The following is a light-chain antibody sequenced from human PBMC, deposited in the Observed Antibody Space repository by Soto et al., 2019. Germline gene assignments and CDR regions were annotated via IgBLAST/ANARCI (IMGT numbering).Light chain of an antibody. J-gene: IGKJ2*01. CDR3: QQGNSFPRT. CDR2: AAS. V-gene: IGKV1-12*01. Sequence: DIPMTPCPSSVSASVGDSVTFTCRASPDISSLLAWYQQKTGKEPTLLIYAASTVQSGVPSRFSGSGSGTDFTLTISSLQPEDFATYYCQQGNSFPRTVGQGTKVDIK. CDR1: PDISSL.